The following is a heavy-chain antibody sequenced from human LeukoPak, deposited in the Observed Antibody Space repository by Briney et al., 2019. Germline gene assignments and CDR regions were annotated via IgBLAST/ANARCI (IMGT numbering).Heavy chain of an antibody. V-gene: IGHV1-69*01. CDR1: GGTFSSYA. D-gene: IGHD6-13*01. CDR3: ARAGMVAAAGNFYYYYMDV. Sequence: SVKVSCKASGGTFSSYAISWVRQAPGHGLEWMGGIIPIFGTANYAQKFQGRVTITADESTSTAYMELSSLRSEDTAVYYCARAGMVAAAGNFYYYYMDVWGKGTTVTVSS. J-gene: IGHJ6*03. CDR2: IIPIFGTA.